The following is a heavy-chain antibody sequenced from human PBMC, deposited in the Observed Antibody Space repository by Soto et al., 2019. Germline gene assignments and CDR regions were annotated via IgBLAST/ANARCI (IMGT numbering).Heavy chain of an antibody. CDR3: ASLINYYDSSGYPRRDP. CDR1: GGSISSSSYY. J-gene: IGHJ5*02. D-gene: IGHD3-22*01. CDR2: IYYSGST. Sequence: SETLSLTCTVSGGSISSSSYYWGWIRQPPGKGLEWIGSIYYSGSTYYNPSLKSRVTISVDTSKNQFSLKLSSVTAADTAVYYCASLINYYDSSGYPRRDPWGQGTLVTVSS. V-gene: IGHV4-39*01.